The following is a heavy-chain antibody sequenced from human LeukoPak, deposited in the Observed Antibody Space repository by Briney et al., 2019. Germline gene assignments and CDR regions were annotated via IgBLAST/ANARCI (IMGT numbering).Heavy chain of an antibody. CDR1: GFTVSSYY. Sequence: GGSLRLSCAASGFTVSSYYMTWVRQTPGKGLEWVSIIYAGGYTNYADSVKGRFTISRDNSKNTLYLQMNSLRAEDTAVYYCARGQNYYDSSGYYSIWGQGTMVTVSS. D-gene: IGHD3-22*01. V-gene: IGHV3-53*01. CDR3: ARGQNYYDSSGYYSI. CDR2: IYAGGYT. J-gene: IGHJ3*02.